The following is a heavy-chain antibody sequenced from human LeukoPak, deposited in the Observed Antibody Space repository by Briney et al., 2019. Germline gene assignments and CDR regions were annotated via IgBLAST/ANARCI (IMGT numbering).Heavy chain of an antibody. V-gene: IGHV3-66*01. D-gene: IGHD4-17*01. CDR2: IYSGGST. J-gene: IGHJ6*02. Sequence: GGSLRLSCAASGFTVSSNYMSWVRQAPGKGLEWVSVIYSGGSTYYADSVKGRFTISRDNSKNTLYLQMNSLRAEDTAVYYCARERRDYGDRYYYYYGMDVWGQGTTVTVSS. CDR3: ARERRDYGDRYYYYYGMDV. CDR1: GFTVSSNY.